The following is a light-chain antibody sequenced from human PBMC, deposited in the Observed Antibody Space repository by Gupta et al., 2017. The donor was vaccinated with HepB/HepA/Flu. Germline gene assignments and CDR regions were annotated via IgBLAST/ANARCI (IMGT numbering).Light chain of an antibody. V-gene: IGLV2-14*03. J-gene: IGLJ1*01. CDR1: SSDVGGYNY. Sequence: SALTPPASGSGSPGPSITIPCTGTSSDVGGYNYVYWYQQHPGKAPKFMIYDVSKRPSGVSNRFSGSKSGNTASLTISGLQAEDEADYYCGSYTSSTTEVFGTGTKVTVL. CDR3: GSYTSSTTEV. CDR2: DVS.